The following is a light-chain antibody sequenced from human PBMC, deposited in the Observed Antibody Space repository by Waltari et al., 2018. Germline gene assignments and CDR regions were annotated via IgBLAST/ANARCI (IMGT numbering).Light chain of an antibody. CDR3: QSYDNILHGCV. Sequence: QSVLTQPPSVSGAPGQRVTISCIGTNSNIGAFHVNWYQKSPGAAPKLLIYGSSNRPAGVPDRFSGSKSDTSASLVITGLQVEDEGDFYCQSYDNILHGCVFGTGTKVIV. CDR2: GSS. CDR1: NSNIGAFH. J-gene: IGLJ1*01. V-gene: IGLV1-40*02.